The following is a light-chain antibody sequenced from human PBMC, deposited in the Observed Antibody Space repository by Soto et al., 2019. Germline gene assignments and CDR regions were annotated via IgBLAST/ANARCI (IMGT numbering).Light chain of an antibody. J-gene: IGKJ1*01. CDR2: GAS. V-gene: IGKV3-20*01. CDR1: QSVSSI. CDR3: QQYGSSPPWT. Sequence: EIVMTQSPATLSVSPGERATLSWRASQSVSSILAWYQQKPGQAPRLLIYGASSRANGIPDRFRGSGSGTDFTLTISRLEPEDFAVYYCQQYGSSPPWTFGQGTKVDIK.